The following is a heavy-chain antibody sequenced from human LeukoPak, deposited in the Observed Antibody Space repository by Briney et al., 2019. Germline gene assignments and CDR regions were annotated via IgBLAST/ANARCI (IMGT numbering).Heavy chain of an antibody. J-gene: IGHJ4*02. V-gene: IGHV4-4*02. Sequence: SGTLSLTCAVSGGSISSSNWWSWVRQPPGKGLEWIGEIYHSGSTNYNPSLKSRVTISVDKSKNQFSLKLSSVTAADTAVYYCVSGGTVYCSGGSCYDYWGQGTLVTVSS. D-gene: IGHD2-15*01. CDR1: GGSISSSNW. CDR2: IYHSGST. CDR3: VSGGTVYCSGGSCYDY.